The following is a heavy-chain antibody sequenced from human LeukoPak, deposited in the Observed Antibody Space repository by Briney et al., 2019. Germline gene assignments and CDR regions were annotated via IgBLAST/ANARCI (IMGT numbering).Heavy chain of an antibody. CDR2: ISYSGSGP. D-gene: IGHD4/OR15-4a*01. CDR1: GIRFDRYA. J-gene: IGHJ3*01. CDR3: AKDSSVLPNALDL. V-gene: IGHV3-23*01. Sequence: GGSLRLSCAASGIRFDRYAMTWVRQAPGKGLEWASAISYSGSGPYYGDSVKGRFTISRDNSKNTVYLQMNSLRDEDTALYYCAKDSSVLPNALDLWGQGTMVTVSS.